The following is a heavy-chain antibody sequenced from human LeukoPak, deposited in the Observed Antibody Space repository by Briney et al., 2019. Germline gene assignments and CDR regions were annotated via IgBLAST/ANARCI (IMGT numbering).Heavy chain of an antibody. CDR3: ARDKDSYGFRYYFDN. CDR1: GDSVSSTSAA. CDR2: TYYRSRWYN. J-gene: IGHJ4*02. V-gene: IGHV6-1*01. D-gene: IGHD5-18*01. Sequence: SQTLSLTCAISGDSVSSTSAAWNWIKQSPSRGLEWLGRTYYRSRWYNDYAVSVKSRITINPDTSKNQFSLQLNSVTPEDTAVYYCARDKDSYGFRYYFDNWGQGTLVTVSS.